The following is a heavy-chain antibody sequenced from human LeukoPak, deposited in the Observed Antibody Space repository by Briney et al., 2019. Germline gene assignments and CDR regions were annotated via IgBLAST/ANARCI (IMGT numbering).Heavy chain of an antibody. D-gene: IGHD4-17*01. CDR1: GYSITSYW. J-gene: IGHJ4*02. CDR3: ARHFRSNGDYGPPDY. CDR2: IYPGDSDT. V-gene: IGHV5-51*01. Sequence: ESLKISCKGSGYSITSYWIAWVRPMPGKGLEWIGIIYPGDSDTRYSPSFQGQVTISADKSISTAYLQWSSLQASDTAMYYCARHFRSNGDYGPPDYWGQGTLVTVSS.